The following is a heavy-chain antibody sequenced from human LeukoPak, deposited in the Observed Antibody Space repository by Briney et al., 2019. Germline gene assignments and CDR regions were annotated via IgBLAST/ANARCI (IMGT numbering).Heavy chain of an antibody. CDR2: INPNSGGT. V-gene: IGHV1-2*02. D-gene: IGHD4-17*01. Sequence: GASVKVSCKASGYTFTGYYMHWVRQAPGQGLEWMGWINPNSGGTNYAQKFQGRVTMTRDTSISTAYMELSRLRSDDTAVYYCARDLTYDYGDHFWFDPWGQGTLVTVSS. CDR3: ARDLTYDYGDHFWFDP. J-gene: IGHJ5*02. CDR1: GYTFTGYY.